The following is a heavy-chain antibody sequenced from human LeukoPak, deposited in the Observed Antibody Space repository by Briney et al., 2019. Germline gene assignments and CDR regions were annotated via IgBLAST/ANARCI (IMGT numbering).Heavy chain of an antibody. CDR2: IYYSGST. CDR3: ARRARVGATIHYYYYMDV. CDR1: GGSISSSSYY. V-gene: IGHV4-39*01. Sequence: TSETLSLTCTVSGGSISSSSYYWGWIRQPPGKGLEWIGSIYYSGSTYYNPSLKSRVTISVDTSKNQFSLKLSSVTAADTAVYYCARRARVGATIHYYYYMDVWGKGTTVTISS. J-gene: IGHJ6*03. D-gene: IGHD1-26*01.